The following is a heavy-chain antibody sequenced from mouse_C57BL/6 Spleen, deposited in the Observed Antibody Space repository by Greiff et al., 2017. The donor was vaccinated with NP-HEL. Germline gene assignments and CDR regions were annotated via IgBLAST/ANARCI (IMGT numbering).Heavy chain of an antibody. CDR2: IDPSDSYT. D-gene: IGHD1-1*02. Sequence: QVQLKQPGAELVMPGASVKLSCKASGYTFTSYWMHWVKQRPGQGLEWIGEIDPSDSYTNYNQKFKGKSTLTVDKSSSTAYMQLSSLTSEDSAVYYCARVTGSHYYFDYWGQGTTLTVSS. J-gene: IGHJ2*01. CDR1: GYTFTSYW. V-gene: IGHV1-69*01. CDR3: ARVTGSHYYFDY.